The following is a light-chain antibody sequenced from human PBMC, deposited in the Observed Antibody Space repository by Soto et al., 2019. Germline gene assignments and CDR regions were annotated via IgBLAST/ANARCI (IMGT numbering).Light chain of an antibody. CDR2: DVS. V-gene: IGKV1-5*01. CDR1: QNIGTW. Sequence: DVQMTQSPSTLSASVGDRVTITCRASQNIGTWLAWYQQKPGGAPRLLIYDVSNLESGVPSRFSGSGSGPEFTLTITSLQPEDFGIYYCQQYESSRTFGQGTKVDLK. CDR3: QQYESSRT. J-gene: IGKJ1*01.